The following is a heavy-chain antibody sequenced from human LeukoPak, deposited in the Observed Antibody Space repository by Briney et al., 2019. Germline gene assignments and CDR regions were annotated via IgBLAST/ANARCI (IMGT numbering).Heavy chain of an antibody. V-gene: IGHV4-30-4*01. D-gene: IGHD4-23*01. CDR1: GGSISSGDYY. Sequence: PSETLSLTCTVSGGSISSGDYYWSWIRQPPGKGLEWIGYIYYSGSTYYNPSLKSRVTISVDTSKNQFSLKLSSVTAADTAVYYCARDRELMTTVVTGYLDLWGRGTLVTVSS. J-gene: IGHJ2*01. CDR3: ARDRELMTTVVTGYLDL. CDR2: IYYSGST.